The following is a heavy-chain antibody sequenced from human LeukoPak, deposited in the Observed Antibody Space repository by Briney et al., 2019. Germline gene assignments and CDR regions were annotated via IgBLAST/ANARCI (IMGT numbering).Heavy chain of an antibody. CDR3: ARGNGGPTYFDF. V-gene: IGHV4-31*03. CDR1: AGFISSGAYY. CDR2: LYYSGSI. Sequence: SETLSLTCTVSAGFISSGAYYWNWLRQHPGKGLEWIGYLYYSGSIYYDPSLKSRVIMSVDASKNQFSLKMTSVTAADTAVYFCARGNGGPTYFDFWGQGTLVTVFS. D-gene: IGHD4-23*01. J-gene: IGHJ4*02.